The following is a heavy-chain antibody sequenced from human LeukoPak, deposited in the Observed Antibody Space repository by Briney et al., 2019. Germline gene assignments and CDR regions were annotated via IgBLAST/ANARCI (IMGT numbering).Heavy chain of an antibody. J-gene: IGHJ5*02. CDR1: GFTVSSNY. CDR2: ISSSGSNR. V-gene: IGHV3-11*04. D-gene: IGHD2-2*01. Sequence: PGGSLRLSCAASGFTVSSNYMSWVRQAPGKGLEWVSYISSSGSNRYYADSVKGRFTISRDNAKNSLYLQMNSLRAKDTAVYYCARDRQPSFRSGFDPWGQGTLVTVSS. CDR3: ARDRQPSFRSGFDP.